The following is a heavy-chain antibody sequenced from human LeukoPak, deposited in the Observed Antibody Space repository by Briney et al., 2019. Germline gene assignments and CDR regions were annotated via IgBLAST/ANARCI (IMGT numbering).Heavy chain of an antibody. CDR1: GGSITTHY. V-gene: IGHV4-4*07. J-gene: IGHJ3*02. CDR3: ARDLLGDYGTFDI. Sequence: PSETLSLTCTVPGGSITTHYWSWIRQPAGREVEWIGRVYNTGSTKYNPSLESRVTMSVDTFSNRFSLRLRSVTAADTAVYYCARDLLGDYGTFDIWGQGAMVTVSS. CDR2: VYNTGST. D-gene: IGHD4-17*01.